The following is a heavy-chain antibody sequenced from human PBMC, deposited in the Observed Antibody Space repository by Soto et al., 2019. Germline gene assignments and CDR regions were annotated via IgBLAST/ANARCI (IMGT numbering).Heavy chain of an antibody. D-gene: IGHD3-22*01. V-gene: IGHV4-61*01. CDR2: IYYSGST. CDR1: GGSVSSGSYY. J-gene: IGHJ5*02. Sequence: KASETLSLTCTVSGGSVSSGSYYWSWIRQPPGKGLEWIGYIYYSGSTNYNPSLKSRVTISVDTSKNQFSLKLSSVTAADTAVYYCARELSSGDSSGYYLNWFDPWGQGTLVTVSS. CDR3: ARELSSGDSSGYYLNWFDP.